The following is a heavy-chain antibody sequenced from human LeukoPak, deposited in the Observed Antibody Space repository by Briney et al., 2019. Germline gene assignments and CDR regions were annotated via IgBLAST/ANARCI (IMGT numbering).Heavy chain of an antibody. CDR1: GFRYSHYG. D-gene: IGHD2-8*01. V-gene: IGHV3-23*01. CDR3: AKSRVGYCTNGVCYHFDY. J-gene: IGHJ4*02. Sequence: GGSLRLSCVASGFRYSHYGMNWVRQAPGKGLEWVSAISGSGGSTYYADSVKGRFTISRENSKNTLYLQMNSLRAEDTAVYYCAKSRVGYCTNGVCYHFDYWGQGTLVTVSS. CDR2: ISGSGGST.